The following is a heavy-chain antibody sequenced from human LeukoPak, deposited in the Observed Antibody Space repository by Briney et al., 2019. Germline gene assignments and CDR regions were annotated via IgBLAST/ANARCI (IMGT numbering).Heavy chain of an antibody. CDR2: IYTSGST. CDR1: GGSISSYY. Sequence: PSETLSLTCTVSGGSISSYYWSWIRQPAGKGLEWIGRIYTSGSTNYNPSLKSRVTMSVDTSKNQFSLKLSSVTAADTAVYYCASFRSGTMDTKNDYWGQGTLVTVSS. J-gene: IGHJ4*02. CDR3: ASFRSGTMDTKNDY. V-gene: IGHV4-4*07. D-gene: IGHD5-18*01.